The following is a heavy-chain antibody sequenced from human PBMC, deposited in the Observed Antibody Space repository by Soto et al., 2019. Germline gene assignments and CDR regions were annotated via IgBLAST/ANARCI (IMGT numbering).Heavy chain of an antibody. CDR3: ASSFTSSQWLYGMDV. Sequence: ASVKVSCKASGYTSINYAMYWVRQAPGQGLEWMGWISAYNGNTNYAQKLQGRVTMTTDTSTGTAYMELRSLRSDDTAVYYCASSFTSSQWLYGMDVWGQGTTVTVSS. CDR1: GYTSINYA. D-gene: IGHD2-2*01. CDR2: ISAYNGNT. J-gene: IGHJ6*02. V-gene: IGHV1-18*01.